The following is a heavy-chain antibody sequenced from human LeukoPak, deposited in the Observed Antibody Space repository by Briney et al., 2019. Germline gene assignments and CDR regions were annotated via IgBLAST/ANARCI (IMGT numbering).Heavy chain of an antibody. CDR3: VTVVARWRFDY. CDR2: ISGSGSYI. J-gene: IGHJ4*02. V-gene: IGHV3-21*01. D-gene: IGHD4-23*01. CDR1: GFTFSSFT. Sequence: PGGSLRLSCAASGFTFSSFTMNWVRQAPGKGLEWVSSISGSGSYIYYADSVKGRFTISRDNAENSLYLQMNSLRAEDTAVYYCVTVVARWRFDYWGQGTLVTVSS.